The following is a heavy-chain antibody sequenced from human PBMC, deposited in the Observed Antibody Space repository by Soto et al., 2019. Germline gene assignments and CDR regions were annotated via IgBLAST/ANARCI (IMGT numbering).Heavy chain of an antibody. Sequence: GGSLRLSCAASGFTFSDYYMSWIRQAPGKGLEWVSYISSSSSYTNYADSVKGRFTISRDNAKNSLYLQMNSLRAEDTAVYYCAREGNTPYYYYYGMDVWGQGTTVTVSS. CDR3: AREGNTPYYYYYGMDV. V-gene: IGHV3-11*06. CDR2: ISSSSSYT. J-gene: IGHJ6*02. D-gene: IGHD5-18*01. CDR1: GFTFSDYY.